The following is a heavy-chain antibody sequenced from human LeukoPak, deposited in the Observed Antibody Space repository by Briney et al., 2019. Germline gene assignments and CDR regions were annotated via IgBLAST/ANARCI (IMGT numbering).Heavy chain of an antibody. D-gene: IGHD2-2*01. Sequence: PGGSLRLSCAASGFTFSSYGMHWVRQAPGKGLEWVAVISYDGSNKYYADSVKGRFTISRDNSKNTLYLQMNSLRAEDTVVYYCAKDRAGVVVPAAWDLDYWGQGTLVTVSS. CDR2: ISYDGSNK. J-gene: IGHJ4*02. V-gene: IGHV3-30*18. CDR3: AKDRAGVVVPAAWDLDY. CDR1: GFTFSSYG.